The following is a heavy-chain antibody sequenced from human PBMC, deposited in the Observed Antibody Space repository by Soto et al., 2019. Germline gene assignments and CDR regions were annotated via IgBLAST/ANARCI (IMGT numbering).Heavy chain of an antibody. V-gene: IGHV3-53*01. Sequence: EVQLVESGGGLIQPGGSLRLSCAASGFTVSSNYMSWVRQAPGKGLEWVSVIYSGGSTYYADSVKGRFTISRDNSKNTLYLQMNRLRAEDTAVYYCARERVERGYPEDFKHWGQGTLVTVSS. CDR2: IYSGGST. CDR1: GFTVSSNY. CDR3: ARERVERGYPEDFKH. D-gene: IGHD5-18*01. J-gene: IGHJ1*01.